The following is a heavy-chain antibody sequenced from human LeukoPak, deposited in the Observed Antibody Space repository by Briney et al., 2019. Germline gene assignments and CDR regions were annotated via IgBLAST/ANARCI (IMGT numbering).Heavy chain of an antibody. CDR3: ASAMIGVPDDAFDI. D-gene: IGHD3-22*01. CDR1: GGSFSGYY. CDR2: INHSGGT. J-gene: IGHJ3*02. V-gene: IGHV4-34*01. Sequence: SETLSLTCAVYGGSFSGYYWSWIRQPPGKGLEWIGEINHSGGTNYNPSLKSRVTISVDTSKNQFSLKLSSVTAADTAVYYCASAMIGVPDDAFDIWGHGKMVTVSS.